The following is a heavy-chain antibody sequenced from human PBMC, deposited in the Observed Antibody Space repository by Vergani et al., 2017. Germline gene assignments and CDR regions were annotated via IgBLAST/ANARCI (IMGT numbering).Heavy chain of an antibody. J-gene: IGHJ4*02. CDR2: IKKTGDST. D-gene: IGHD5-24*01. CDR3: GRGSDNYN. V-gene: IGHV3-23*01. Sequence: VQLLQSEGAVVQPGGSLRLSCVASGFTFSSSTMRWVRQGHGPGLGWVSSIKKTGDSTHYADSVKGRLTISRDNSKNTLYWQMNSLRVEDTAVYYCGRGSDNYNWGQGTLVTVSS. CDR1: GFTFSSST.